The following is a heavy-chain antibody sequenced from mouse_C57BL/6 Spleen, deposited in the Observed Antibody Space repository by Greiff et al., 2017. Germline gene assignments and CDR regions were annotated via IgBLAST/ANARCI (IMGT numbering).Heavy chain of an antibody. D-gene: IGHD1-1*01. V-gene: IGHV5-6*01. Sequence: EVQLVESGGDLVKPGGSLKLSCAASGFTFSSYGMSWVRQTPDKRLEWVATISSGGSYTYYPDSVKGRFAISRDNAKNTLYLQMSSLKSDDTAMYYCARYYYGSSSPFAYWGQGTLVTVSA. J-gene: IGHJ3*01. CDR1: GFTFSSYG. CDR2: ISSGGSYT. CDR3: ARYYYGSSSPFAY.